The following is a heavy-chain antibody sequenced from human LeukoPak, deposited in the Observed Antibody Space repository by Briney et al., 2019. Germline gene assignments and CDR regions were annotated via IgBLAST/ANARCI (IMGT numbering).Heavy chain of an antibody. D-gene: IGHD3-10*01. J-gene: IGHJ4*02. CDR1: GFTFCRYC. Sequence: GGSLRLSCAASGFTFCRYCMTWVRQAPGKGLVWVSRISSDGSSTSYADSVKGRFTISRDNAKNTLYLQMNSPRAEDTAVYYCARYYYGSVDCWGQRTLVTVSP. CDR3: ARYYYGSVDC. CDR2: ISSDGSST. V-gene: IGHV3-74*01.